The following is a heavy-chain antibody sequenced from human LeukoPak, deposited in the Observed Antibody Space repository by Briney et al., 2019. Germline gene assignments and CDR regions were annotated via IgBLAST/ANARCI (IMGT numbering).Heavy chain of an antibody. CDR3: AREKYSSSWYPNWFDP. V-gene: IGHV3-21*01. CDR1: GFTFSSYS. J-gene: IGHJ5*02. D-gene: IGHD6-13*01. CDR2: ISSSSSYI. Sequence: GGPLRVSCAASGFTFSSYSMNWVRQAPGRGLEWVSSISSSSSYIYYADSVKGRFTISRDNAKNSLYLQMNSLRAEDTAVYYCAREKYSSSWYPNWFDPWGQGTLVTVSS.